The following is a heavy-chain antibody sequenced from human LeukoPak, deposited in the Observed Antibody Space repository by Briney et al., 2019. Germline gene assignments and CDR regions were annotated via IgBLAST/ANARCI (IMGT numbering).Heavy chain of an antibody. CDR2: IYYSGST. CDR3: ARVWFAYCGGDCLNP. V-gene: IGHV4-30-4*01. CDR1: GGSISSGDYY. Sequence: SSQTLSLTCTVSGGSISSGDYYWSWIRQPPGKGLEWIGYIYYSGSTYYNPSLKSRVTISVDTSKNQFSPKLSSVTAADTAVYYCARVWFAYCGGDCLNPWGQGTLVTVSS. J-gene: IGHJ5*02. D-gene: IGHD2-21*02.